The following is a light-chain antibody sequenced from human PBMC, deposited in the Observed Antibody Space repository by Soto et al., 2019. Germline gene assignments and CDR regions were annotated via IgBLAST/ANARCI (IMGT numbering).Light chain of an antibody. CDR1: SSDVGSYNL. CDR3: CSYAGSSTLDV. CDR2: EVN. V-gene: IGLV2-23*02. J-gene: IGLJ1*01. Sequence: QSALTQPASVSGSPGQSITISCTGTSSDVGSYNLVSWYQQHPGKAPKLMIYEVNKRPSGVSNRFSGSKSGNTASLTISGRQAEDEADYYCCSYAGSSTLDVFGTGTKLTVL.